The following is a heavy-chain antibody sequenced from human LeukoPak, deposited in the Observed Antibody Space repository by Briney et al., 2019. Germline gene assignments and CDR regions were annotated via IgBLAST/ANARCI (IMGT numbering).Heavy chain of an antibody. J-gene: IGHJ5*02. D-gene: IGHD6-13*01. Sequence: GGSLRLSCAASGFTFSSYAMSWVRQAPGKGLGWVSAISGSGGSTYYADSVKGRFTISRDNSKNTLYPQMNSLRAEDTAVYYCAKPGQAGIAAAGTRGENWFDPWGQGTLVTVSS. CDR3: AKPGQAGIAAAGTRGENWFDP. CDR2: ISGSGGST. CDR1: GFTFSSYA. V-gene: IGHV3-23*01.